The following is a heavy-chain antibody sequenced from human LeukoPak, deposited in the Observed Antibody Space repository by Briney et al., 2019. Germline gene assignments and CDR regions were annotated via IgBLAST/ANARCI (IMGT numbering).Heavy chain of an antibody. V-gene: IGHV3-74*01. J-gene: IGHJ4*02. CDR1: GFTFSKYW. D-gene: IGHD6-19*01. CDR2: INTDGTVT. CDR3: ATKQWLAPPPDS. Sequence: GGSLTLSCAASGFTFSKYWMLWLRQAPGKGLESVSRINTDGTVTTYADSVKGRFTVSRDNADNTMFLQMNSVRDEDTAVYYCATKQWLAPPPDSWGQGTPVTVSS.